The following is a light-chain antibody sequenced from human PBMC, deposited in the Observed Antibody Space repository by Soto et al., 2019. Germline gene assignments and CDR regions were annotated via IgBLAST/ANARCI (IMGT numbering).Light chain of an antibody. J-gene: IGKJ5*01. CDR3: QQYKNRQIT. CDR1: QSVSST. Sequence: EIMMTQSPATLSVSPVERATLSCRASQSVSSTLAWYQQKPGQAPRLLIYVASSRATGIPARFRGSGSGTEFTLTISSVQSEDFAVYYCQQYKNRQITFGQGTRLEI. CDR2: VAS. V-gene: IGKV3-15*01.